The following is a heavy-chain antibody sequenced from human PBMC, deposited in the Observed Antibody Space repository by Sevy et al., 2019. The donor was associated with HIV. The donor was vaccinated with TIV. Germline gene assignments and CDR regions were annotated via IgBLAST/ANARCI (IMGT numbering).Heavy chain of an antibody. CDR1: GGSISSYY. CDR3: ASSGSYYDAEYFQH. D-gene: IGHD3-10*01. Sequence: SETLSLTCTVSGGSISSYYWSWIRQPAGKGLEWIGRIYTSGSTNYNPSLKSRVTMSVDTSKNQFSLELSSVTAADTAVYYCASSGSYYDAEYFQHWGQGTLVTVSS. V-gene: IGHV4-4*07. J-gene: IGHJ1*01. CDR2: IYTSGST.